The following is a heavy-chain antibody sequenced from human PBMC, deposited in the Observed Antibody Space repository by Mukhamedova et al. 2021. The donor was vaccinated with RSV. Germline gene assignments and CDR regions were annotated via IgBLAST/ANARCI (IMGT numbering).Heavy chain of an antibody. D-gene: IGHD3-3*01. CDR1: GFTFRNYA. J-gene: IGHJ3*01. CDR2: ISFDETNK. V-gene: IGHV3-30*01. CDR3: ARSDTIFGV. Sequence: GFTFRNYAMHWVRQAPGKGLEWVAVISFDETNKYYADSVKGRFTISRDNSKNTGYLQMNSLRREDTAVYFCARSDTIFGVWG.